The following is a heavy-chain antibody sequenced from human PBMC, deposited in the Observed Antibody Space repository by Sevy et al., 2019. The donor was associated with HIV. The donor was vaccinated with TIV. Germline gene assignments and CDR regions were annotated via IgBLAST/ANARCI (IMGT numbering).Heavy chain of an antibody. Sequence: SETLSLTCTVSGGSISSYYWNWIRQPPGEGLEWIGYIYYSGSPNYNPSLNSRVTLSIDTSKNRLSLKLSSVTAADTAVYYCSRGGSGKSSGNENFDIWGQGTLVTVSS. CDR2: IYYSGSP. J-gene: IGHJ3*02. V-gene: IGHV4-59*01. CDR1: GGSISSYY. D-gene: IGHD6-19*01. CDR3: SRGGSGKSSGNENFDI.